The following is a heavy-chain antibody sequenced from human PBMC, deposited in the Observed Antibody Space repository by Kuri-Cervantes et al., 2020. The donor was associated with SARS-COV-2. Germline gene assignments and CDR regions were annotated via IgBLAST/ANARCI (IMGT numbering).Heavy chain of an antibody. CDR3: ARHPYYDFWSGYTEYNWFDP. D-gene: IGHD3-3*01. J-gene: IGHJ5*02. V-gene: IGHV3-11*03. CDR1: GFTFSDYY. Sequence: GGSLRLSCAASGFTFSDYYMSWIRQAPGKGLEWVSYISSSSSYTNYADSVKGRFTISRDNAKNSLYLQMNSLRAEDTDVYYCARHPYYDFWSGYTEYNWFDPWGQGTLVTVSS. CDR2: ISSSSSYT.